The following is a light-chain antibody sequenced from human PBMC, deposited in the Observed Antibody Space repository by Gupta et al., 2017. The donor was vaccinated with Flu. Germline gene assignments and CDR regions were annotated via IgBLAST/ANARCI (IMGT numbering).Light chain of an antibody. CDR1: QSISSW. CDR2: KAS. V-gene: IGKV1-5*03. J-gene: IGKJ1*01. Sequence: DIQMTQSPSTLSSSLGERVTITCRASQSISSWLAWYQQKPGKAPKLLIYKASTLESWVPSRFSGSGSGTEFTLTISSLQPDDFATYYCQQYNTYPRTFGQGTKVEIK. CDR3: QQYNTYPRT.